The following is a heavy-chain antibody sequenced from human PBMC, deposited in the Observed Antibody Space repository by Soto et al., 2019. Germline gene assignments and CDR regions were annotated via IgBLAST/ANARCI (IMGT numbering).Heavy chain of an antibody. CDR1: GYTFTSYG. J-gene: IGHJ6*02. Sequence: QVQLVQSGAEVKKPGASVKVSCKASGYTFTSYGISWVRQAPGQGLEWMGWTSAYKGNTNYAQKLQGRVTMTTDTSKSTADMELRSLRSDDTAVYYCARRQWLVGGYYYGMDVWGQGTTVTVSS. CDR3: ARRQWLVGGYYYGMDV. CDR2: TSAYKGNT. D-gene: IGHD6-19*01. V-gene: IGHV1-18*01.